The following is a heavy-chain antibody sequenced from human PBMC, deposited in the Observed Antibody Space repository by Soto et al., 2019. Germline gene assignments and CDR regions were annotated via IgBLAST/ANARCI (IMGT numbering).Heavy chain of an antibody. D-gene: IGHD2-2*01. CDR1: GGTFSSYA. J-gene: IGHJ6*02. Sequence: QVQLVQSGAEVKKPGSSVKVSCKASGGTFSSYAISWVRQAPGQGLEWMGGIIPIFGTANYAQKFQGRVTITADESTSTAYMELSSLRSEDTAVYYCASDSEGIVVVPAAPYGMDVWGQGTTVTVSS. V-gene: IGHV1-69*01. CDR2: IIPIFGTA. CDR3: ASDSEGIVVVPAAPYGMDV.